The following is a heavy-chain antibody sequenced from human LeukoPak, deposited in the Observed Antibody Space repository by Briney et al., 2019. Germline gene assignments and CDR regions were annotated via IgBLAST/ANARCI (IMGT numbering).Heavy chain of an antibody. J-gene: IGHJ4*02. CDR1: GFTFSSYS. CDR3: ARELVDRSTPNWNYAYDY. V-gene: IGHV3-21*04. CDR2: ISSSSSYI. D-gene: IGHD1-7*01. Sequence: GGSLRLSCAASGFTFSSYSMNWVRQAPGKGLEWVSSISSSSSYIYYADSVKGRFTISRDNAKNSLYLQMNSLRAEDTAVYYCARELVDRSTPNWNYAYDYWGQGTLVTVSS.